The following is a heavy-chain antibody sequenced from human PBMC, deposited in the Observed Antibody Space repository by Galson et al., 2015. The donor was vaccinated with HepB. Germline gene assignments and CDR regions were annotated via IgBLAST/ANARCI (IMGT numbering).Heavy chain of an antibody. CDR2: ISHDGSNK. V-gene: IGHV3-30*18. CDR3: AKGDMLTSGGVIVILYKDP. Sequence: SLRLSCAASGFTFSSHGMHWVRQAPGKGLEWVAVISHDGSNKYSAVSVKGRFTISRDNSNNTLYLQMNSLRAEDTAVYYCAKGDMLTSGGVIVILYKDPWGQGTLVTVSS. CDR1: GFTFSSHG. J-gene: IGHJ5*02. D-gene: IGHD3-16*02.